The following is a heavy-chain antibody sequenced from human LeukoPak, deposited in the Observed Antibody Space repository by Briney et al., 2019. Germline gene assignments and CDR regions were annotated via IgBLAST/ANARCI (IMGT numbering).Heavy chain of an antibody. CDR1: GGSISSGGYY. V-gene: IGHV4-30-2*01. Sequence: SETLSLTCTVSGGSISSGGYYWSWIRQPPGKGLEWIGYIYHSGSTYYNPSLKSRVTISVDRSKNQFSLKLSSVTAADTAVYYCARGKVTMVRGVIITDAFDIWGQGTMVTVSS. CDR2: IYHSGST. D-gene: IGHD3-10*01. CDR3: ARGKVTMVRGVIITDAFDI. J-gene: IGHJ3*02.